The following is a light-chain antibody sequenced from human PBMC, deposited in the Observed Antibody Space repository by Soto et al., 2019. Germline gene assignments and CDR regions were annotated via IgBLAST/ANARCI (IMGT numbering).Light chain of an antibody. V-gene: IGKV1-39*01. CDR1: QIINSQ. J-gene: IGKJ2*01. Sequence: DIQMNQSPLSRSASVGDRVTITCRASQIINSQLNWYQQKPGKAPDLLIYSASSLQSGVPSRFSGSGSGTDFSLTISRLQPEDFATYFCQQTFGMPFTFGQGTNLEIK. CDR2: SAS. CDR3: QQTFGMPFT.